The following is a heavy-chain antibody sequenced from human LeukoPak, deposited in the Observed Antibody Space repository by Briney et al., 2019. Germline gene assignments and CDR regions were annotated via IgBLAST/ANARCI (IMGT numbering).Heavy chain of an antibody. Sequence: GGSLRLSCAASGFTFSSYWMHWVRQAPGKGLVWVSRINSDGSSTSYADSVKGRFTISRDNAKNTLYLQMNSLRAEDTAVYYCARKCYGDYDDAFDTWGQGTMVTVSS. V-gene: IGHV3-74*01. J-gene: IGHJ3*02. CDR1: GFTFSSYW. CDR2: INSDGSST. D-gene: IGHD4-17*01. CDR3: ARKCYGDYDDAFDT.